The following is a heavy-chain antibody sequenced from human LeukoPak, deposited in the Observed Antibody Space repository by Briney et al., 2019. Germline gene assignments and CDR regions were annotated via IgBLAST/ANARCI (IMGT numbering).Heavy chain of an antibody. Sequence: SETLSLTCTVSGGSISSYYWSWIRQPPGKGLEWIGYIYYSGSTNYNPSLKSRVTISVDSSKNQFSLKLSSVHAADTALYFRARAQLLWFGDEKGGFDYLGQGTL. D-gene: IGHD3-10*01. J-gene: IGHJ4*02. CDR2: IYYSGST. CDR3: ARAQLLWFGDEKGGFDY. CDR1: GGSISSYY. V-gene: IGHV4-59*01.